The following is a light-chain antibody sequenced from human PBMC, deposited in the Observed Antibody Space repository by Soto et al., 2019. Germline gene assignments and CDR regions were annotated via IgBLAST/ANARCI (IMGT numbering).Light chain of an antibody. CDR2: DVS. V-gene: IGLV2-14*01. CDR3: SSYTSSSTLLV. Sequence: QSALTQPASLSGSPGQSITISCTGTSSDVGGYNYVSWYQQHPGKAPKLMIYDVSNRPSGVSNRFSGSKSGSTASLTISGLQAEDEADYYCSSYTSSSTLLVFGTGTKVTVL. J-gene: IGLJ1*01. CDR1: SSDVGGYNY.